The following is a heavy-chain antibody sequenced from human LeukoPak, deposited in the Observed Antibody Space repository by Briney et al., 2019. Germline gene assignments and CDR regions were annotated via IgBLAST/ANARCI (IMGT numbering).Heavy chain of an antibody. CDR2: INPNSGGT. CDR3: ASITSYGYPTPGY. CDR1: GYTFTGYY. J-gene: IGHJ4*02. D-gene: IGHD5-18*01. Sequence: ASVKVSCKASGYTFTGYYMHWVRQAPGQGLEWMGWINPNSGGTNYAQKFQGRVTITADKSTSTAYMELSSLRSEDTAVYYCASITSYGYPTPGYWGQGTLVTVSS. V-gene: IGHV1-2*02.